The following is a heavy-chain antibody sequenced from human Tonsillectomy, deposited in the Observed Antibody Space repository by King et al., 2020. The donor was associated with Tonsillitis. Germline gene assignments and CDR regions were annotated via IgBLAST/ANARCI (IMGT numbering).Heavy chain of an antibody. Sequence: QLVQSGGGLVKPGGSLRLSCAASGFTFSDYYMSWIRQAPGKGLEWGSYISTSSSYSNYADFVRGRFTISRDNAKNSLYLQMDSLRAEDTAVYYCASLRGYSGYDPFDYWGQGTLVTVSS. CDR3: ASLRGYSGYDPFDY. D-gene: IGHD5-12*01. J-gene: IGHJ4*02. CDR2: ISTSSSYS. V-gene: IGHV3-11*05. CDR1: GFTFSDYY.